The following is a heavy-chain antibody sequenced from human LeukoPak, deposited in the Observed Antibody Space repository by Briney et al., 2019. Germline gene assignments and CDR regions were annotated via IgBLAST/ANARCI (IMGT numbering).Heavy chain of an antibody. D-gene: IGHD3-22*01. Sequence: SEILSLTCTVSGDSFRSYYWSWIRQPPGKGLEWIGYIYYSGSTNYNPSLKSRVTISVDTSKNQFSLKLSSVTAADTAVYYCARDGRGYYDSSGSFDYWGQGTLVTVSS. CDR1: GDSFRSYY. J-gene: IGHJ4*02. CDR2: IYYSGST. V-gene: IGHV4-59*01. CDR3: ARDGRGYYDSSGSFDY.